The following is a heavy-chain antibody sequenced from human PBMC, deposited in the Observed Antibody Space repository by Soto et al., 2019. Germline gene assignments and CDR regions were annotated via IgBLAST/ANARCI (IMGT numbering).Heavy chain of an antibody. CDR1: GGTFGSYA. Sequence: QVQRVQSGAEVKTPGSSVKVSCKASGGTFGSYAFSWVRQAPGQGLEWMGGIIPVSGAAHYAQKFQGRVTITAEESTSTAYMELSSLSSQDTAVYYCATALGCRSTSCTLDYWGQGTRVIVSS. D-gene: IGHD2-2*01. CDR2: IIPVSGAA. CDR3: ATALGCRSTSCTLDY. V-gene: IGHV1-69*01. J-gene: IGHJ4*02.